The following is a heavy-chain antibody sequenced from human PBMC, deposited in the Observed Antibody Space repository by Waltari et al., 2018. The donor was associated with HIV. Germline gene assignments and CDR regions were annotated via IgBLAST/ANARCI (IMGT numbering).Heavy chain of an antibody. Sequence: QVQLQESGPGLVKPSQTLSLTCTVSGGSISSGGYYWSWIRHHPGKGLEWIGYIYYSGSTLYNPSLRSRVTLSGETSKNQFSLKLSSVSAAETAVYYCARDSLDCSGGSCYPPDYYYGMDVWGQGTTVTVSS. J-gene: IGHJ6*02. D-gene: IGHD2-15*01. CDR1: GGSISSGGYY. CDR3: ARDSLDCSGGSCYPPDYYYGMDV. CDR2: IYYSGST. V-gene: IGHV4-31*03.